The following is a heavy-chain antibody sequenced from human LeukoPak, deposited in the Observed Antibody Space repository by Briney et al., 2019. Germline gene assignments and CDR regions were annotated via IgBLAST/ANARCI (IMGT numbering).Heavy chain of an antibody. CDR2: INTDGSST. D-gene: IGHD4-17*01. V-gene: IGHV3-74*01. J-gene: IGHJ3*02. CDR3: ARDPTVTTDAFDI. Sequence: PGGSLRLSCAASGFTFSSYSMHWVRHAPGKGLVWVSRINTDGSSTSYADSVKGRFTISRDNAKNTLYLQMNSLRAEDTAVYYCARDPTVTTDAFDIWGQGTMVTVSS. CDR1: GFTFSSYS.